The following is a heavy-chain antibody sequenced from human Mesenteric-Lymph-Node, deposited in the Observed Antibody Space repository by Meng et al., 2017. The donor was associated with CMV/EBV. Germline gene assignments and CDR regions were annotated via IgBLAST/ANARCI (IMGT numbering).Heavy chain of an antibody. J-gene: IGHJ6*01. CDR2: MSYDGGNQ. V-gene: IGHV3-30*04. Sequence: GESLKISCVASGFNFRNYAMHWVRQAPGKGLEWVAIMSYDGGNQYFEGSVRGRFSIYRDNSKNTVFLQMNSLRIDDTAVYYCARDEWAGTYYSESGMDVWGQGTAVTVSS. CDR3: ARDEWAGTYYSESGMDV. CDR1: GFNFRNYA. D-gene: IGHD1-26*01.